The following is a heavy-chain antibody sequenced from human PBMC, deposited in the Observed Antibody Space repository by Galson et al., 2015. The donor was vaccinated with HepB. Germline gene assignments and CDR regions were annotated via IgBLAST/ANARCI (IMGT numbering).Heavy chain of an antibody. J-gene: IGHJ4*02. D-gene: IGHD3-3*01. Sequence: SVKVSCKASGGTFSSYAISWVRQAPGQGLEWMGGIIPIFGTANYAQKFQGRVTITADESTSTAYMELSSLRSEDTAVYYCARTPITIFGVVIINYFDYWGQGTLVTVSS. CDR1: GGTFSSYA. CDR2: IIPIFGTA. CDR3: ARTPITIFGVVIINYFDY. V-gene: IGHV1-69*13.